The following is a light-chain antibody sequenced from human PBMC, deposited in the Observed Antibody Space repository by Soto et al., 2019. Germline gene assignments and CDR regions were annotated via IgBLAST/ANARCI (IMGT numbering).Light chain of an antibody. J-gene: IGKJ4*01. CDR1: QRLLHNNGKTY. CDR3: MQSVQLPLT. Sequence: DVVLTQAPLSLSVTPGQPSSISCNSSQRLLHNNGKTYLYWYLQKPGQPPQLLMYDVSNRFSGVPDRFSGSGSGTDFTLKISRVEAEDVGVYCCMQSVQLPLTFGGGTKVDIK. CDR2: DVS. V-gene: IGKV2D-29*01.